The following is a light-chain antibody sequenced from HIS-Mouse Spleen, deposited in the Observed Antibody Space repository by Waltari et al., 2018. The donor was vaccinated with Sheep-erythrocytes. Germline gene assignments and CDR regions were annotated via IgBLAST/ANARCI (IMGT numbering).Light chain of an antibody. CDR2: SNN. V-gene: IGLV1-44*01. CDR3: AAWDDSLNGYD. CDR1: SSNIGSNT. Sequence: QSVLTQPPSASGTPGQRVTISCSGSSSNIGSNTVNWYQQLPGTAPKLLIYSNNQLPSGVPERFSGSKSGTSASLAISALQSEDEADYYCAAWDDSLNGYDFGTGTKVTVL. J-gene: IGLJ1*01.